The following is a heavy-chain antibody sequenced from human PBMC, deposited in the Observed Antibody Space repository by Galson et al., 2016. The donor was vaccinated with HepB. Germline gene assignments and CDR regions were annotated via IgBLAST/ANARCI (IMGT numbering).Heavy chain of an antibody. CDR1: GYTLTEVS. Sequence: SCKVSGYTLTEVSIHWVRQAAGKGLEWMGGFDPDDGEAIYSLKFEGRVTVSEDTSTDTAYMDLSSLTSEDTAVYYCATSRGWFGDSVYGVDVWGQGTTVTVSS. CDR3: ATSRGWFGDSVYGVDV. J-gene: IGHJ6*02. V-gene: IGHV1-24*01. CDR2: FDPDDGEA. D-gene: IGHD3-10*01.